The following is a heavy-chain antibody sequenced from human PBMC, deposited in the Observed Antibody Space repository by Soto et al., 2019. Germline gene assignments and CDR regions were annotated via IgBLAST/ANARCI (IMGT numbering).Heavy chain of an antibody. CDR3: ARVSYDFWSGQNYYFDY. CDR1: GYTLTSYA. V-gene: IGHV1-3*01. D-gene: IGHD3-3*01. J-gene: IGHJ4*02. CDR2: INAGNGNT. Sequence: ASVKVASKASGYTLTSYAMHWVRQAPGQRLEWMGWINAGNGNTKYSQKFQGRVTITRDTSASTAYMELSSLRSEDTAVYYCARVSYDFWSGQNYYFDYWGQGTLVTVSS.